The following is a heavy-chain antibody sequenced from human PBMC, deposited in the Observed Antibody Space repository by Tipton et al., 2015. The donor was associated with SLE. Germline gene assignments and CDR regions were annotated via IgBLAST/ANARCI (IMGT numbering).Heavy chain of an antibody. D-gene: IGHD3-16*01. Sequence: LRLSCAVYGGSFSGYYWSWIRQPPGKGLEWIGSIYYSGSTYYNPSLKSRVTISVDTSKNQFSLKLSSVTAADTAVYYCARLGAEDAFDIWGQGTMVTVSS. CDR2: IYYSGST. CDR1: GGSFSGYY. V-gene: IGHV4-34*01. CDR3: ARLGAEDAFDI. J-gene: IGHJ3*02.